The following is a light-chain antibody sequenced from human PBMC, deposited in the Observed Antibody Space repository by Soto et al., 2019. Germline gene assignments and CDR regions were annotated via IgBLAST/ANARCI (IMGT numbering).Light chain of an antibody. Sequence: DIQMSQSPSSMSASVGDRGTITGRASQSISSSLNWHQQKPGKAPKLLIYAASSLQSGVPSRFSGSGSGTDFTLTISSLQPEDFATYYCQQSYSTPWTFGQGTKVEIK. J-gene: IGKJ1*01. CDR2: AAS. CDR1: QSISSS. CDR3: QQSYSTPWT. V-gene: IGKV1-39*01.